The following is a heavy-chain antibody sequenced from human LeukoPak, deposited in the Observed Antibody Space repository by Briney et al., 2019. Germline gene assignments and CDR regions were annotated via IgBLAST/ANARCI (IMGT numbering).Heavy chain of an antibody. V-gene: IGHV1-2*02. CDR1: GGTFSSYA. J-gene: IGHJ4*02. Sequence: ASVKVSCKASGGTFSSYAISWVRQAPGQGLEWMGWINPNSGGTNYAQKFQGRVTMTRDTSISTAYMELSRLRSDDTAVYYCARVVHRLDTAMGYWGQGTLVTVSS. CDR2: INPNSGGT. D-gene: IGHD5-18*01. CDR3: ARVVHRLDTAMGY.